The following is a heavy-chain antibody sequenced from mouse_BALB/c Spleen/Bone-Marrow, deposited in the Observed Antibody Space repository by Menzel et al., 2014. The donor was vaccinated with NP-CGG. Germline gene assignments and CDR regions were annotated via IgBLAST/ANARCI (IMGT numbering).Heavy chain of an antibody. CDR2: INPGSGGA. CDR1: GYAFTNYW. J-gene: IGHJ4*01. V-gene: IGHV1-54*01. CDR3: ARELGRRAMDY. D-gene: IGHD4-1*01. Sequence: VQLQESGAELVRPGTSVQVSCKASGYAFTNYWIEWIKQRPGQGLEWIGVINPGSGGANYNEKFKGKATLTADKSSSTAYIQFISLTSDDSAVYFCARELGRRAMDYWGQGTSVTVSS.